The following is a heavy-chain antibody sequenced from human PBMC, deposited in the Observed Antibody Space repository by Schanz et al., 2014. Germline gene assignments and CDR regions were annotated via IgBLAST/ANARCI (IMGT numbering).Heavy chain of an antibody. CDR1: GFTFSSYS. CDR3: ARDFLLDQLGCSRYFYAMDV. J-gene: IGHJ6*02. Sequence: EVQLLESGGGLVQPGGSLRLSCAASGFTFSSYSMNWVRQAPGKGLEWVSYISSSSSTRYYADSVKGRFTISRDNAKNSMFMQMNSLRAEDTAVNSCARDFLLDQLGCSRYFYAMDVWGQGTTVTVSS. CDR2: ISSSSSTR. D-gene: IGHD7-27*01. V-gene: IGHV3-48*01.